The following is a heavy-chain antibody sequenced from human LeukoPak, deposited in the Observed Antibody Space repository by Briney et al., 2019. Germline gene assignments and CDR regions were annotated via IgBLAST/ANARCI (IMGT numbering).Heavy chain of an antibody. CDR3: ARSWEQLGTFDI. J-gene: IGHJ3*02. D-gene: IGHD6-13*01. CDR2: MNPNSGNT. Sequence: ASVKVSCKASGYTFTSYDINWVRQATGQGLEWMGWMNPNSGNTGYAQKFQGRVTMTRDTSTSTVYMELSSLRSEDTAVYYCARSWEQLGTFDIWGQGTMVTVSS. V-gene: IGHV1-8*01. CDR1: GYTFTSYD.